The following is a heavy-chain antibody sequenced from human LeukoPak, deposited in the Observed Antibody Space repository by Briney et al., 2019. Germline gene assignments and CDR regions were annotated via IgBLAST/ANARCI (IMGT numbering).Heavy chain of an antibody. V-gene: IGHV3-43*01. Sequence: GGSLRLSCAASGFTFDDYTVHWVRQAPGKGLEWVSLISWDGGSTYYADSVKGRFTISRDNSKNSLYLQMNSLRTEDTALYYCAKTRRDGYNYYYYYYMDVWGKGTTVTVSS. CDR2: ISWDGGST. D-gene: IGHD5-24*01. CDR1: GFTFDDYT. J-gene: IGHJ6*03. CDR3: AKTRRDGYNYYYYYYMDV.